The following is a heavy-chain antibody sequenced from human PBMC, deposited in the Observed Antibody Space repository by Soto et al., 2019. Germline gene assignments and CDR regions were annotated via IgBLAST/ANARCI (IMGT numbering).Heavy chain of an antibody. V-gene: IGHV3-30-3*01. CDR2: ISYDGSKK. D-gene: IGHD3-16*01. CDR3: ARERGTFGGDAYMDY. J-gene: IGHJ4*02. Sequence: QVQLVESGGGVVQPGRSLRLSCAASGFIFSSYAMHWVRQAPGKGLEWVAVISYDGSKKYYADSVKGRFTISRDNSXXTLYLEMNSLRAEDTALYYCARERGTFGGDAYMDYWGQGTLVTVSS. CDR1: GFIFSSYA.